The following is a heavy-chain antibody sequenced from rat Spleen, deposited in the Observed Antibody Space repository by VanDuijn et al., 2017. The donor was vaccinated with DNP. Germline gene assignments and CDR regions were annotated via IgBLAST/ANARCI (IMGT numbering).Heavy chain of an antibody. Sequence: EVQLVETGGGLVQPGRSLKLSCVASGFTFSSYWMYWIRQAPGKGLEWVSSINTDGGSTYYPDSVKGRFTISRDNAENTVYLQMNSLRSEDTATYYCAKSSSHILPFAYWGQGTLVTVSS. J-gene: IGHJ3*01. CDR3: AKSSSHILPFAY. D-gene: IGHD1-2*01. V-gene: IGHV5-58*01. CDR1: GFTFSSYW. CDR2: INTDGGST.